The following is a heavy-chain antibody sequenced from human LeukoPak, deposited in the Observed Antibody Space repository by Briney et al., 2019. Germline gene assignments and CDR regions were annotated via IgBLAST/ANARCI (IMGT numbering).Heavy chain of an antibody. CDR3: ARLKRDGYNFDY. V-gene: IGHV5-10-1*01. J-gene: IGHJ4*02. Sequence: GESLNISCKGSGYSFPIYWISWVRQMPGEGLEWMGRIDPSDSYTNYSPSSQGHVTISADKSISTAYLQWSSLRASDTAIYYCARLKRDGYNFDYWGQGTLVTVSS. CDR1: GYSFPIYW. D-gene: IGHD5-24*01. CDR2: IDPSDSYT.